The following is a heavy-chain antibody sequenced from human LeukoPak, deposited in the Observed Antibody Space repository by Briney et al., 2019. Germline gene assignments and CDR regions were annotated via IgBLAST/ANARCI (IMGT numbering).Heavy chain of an antibody. Sequence: GESLKISCAASGFTFSSYGMHWVRQAPGKGLEWVAVIWYDGSNKYYADSVKGRFTISRDNSKNTLYLQMNSLRAEDTAVYYCARVNGYYGSGSYDYWGQGTLVTVSS. J-gene: IGHJ4*02. CDR3: ARVNGYYGSGSYDY. CDR2: IWYDGSNK. V-gene: IGHV3-33*01. D-gene: IGHD3-10*01. CDR1: GFTFSSYG.